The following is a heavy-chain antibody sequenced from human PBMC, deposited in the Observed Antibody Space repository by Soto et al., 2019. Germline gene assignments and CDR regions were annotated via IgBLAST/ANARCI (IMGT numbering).Heavy chain of an antibody. J-gene: IGHJ3*02. CDR1: GGTFSSYA. V-gene: IGHV1-69*13. Sequence: SVKVSCKASGGTFSSYAISWVRQAPGQGLEWMEGIIPIFGTANYAQKFQGRVTITADESTSTAYMELSSLRSEDTAVYYCARSGIRIFGVVPRDDAFDIWGKGTMVTVS. CDR3: ARSGIRIFGVVPRDDAFDI. CDR2: IIPIFGTA. D-gene: IGHD3-3*01.